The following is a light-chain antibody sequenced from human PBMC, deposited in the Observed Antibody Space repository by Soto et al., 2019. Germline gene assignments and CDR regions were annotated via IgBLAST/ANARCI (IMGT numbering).Light chain of an antibody. Sequence: EIVLTQSPATLSLSPGERATLSCRASQSVENYLAWFQQKRGQAPRLLIYDTSNRAAGIPDRFSGSGSGTDFTLTIVSLEPEDFAVYYCHQRYIWPPLTFGGGTKVESK. J-gene: IGKJ4*01. CDR1: QSVENY. CDR3: HQRYIWPPLT. V-gene: IGKV3-11*01. CDR2: DTS.